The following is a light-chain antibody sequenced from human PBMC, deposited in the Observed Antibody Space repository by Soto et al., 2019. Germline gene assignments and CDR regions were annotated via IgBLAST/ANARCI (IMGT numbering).Light chain of an antibody. V-gene: IGLV2-14*01. CDR2: DVS. J-gene: IGLJ2*01. CDR3: GSYTSSNTVV. Sequence: QSVLTQPASVSASPGQSITISCTGTSSDVGGYNHVSWYQQHPGKVPKVMIFDVSNRPSGVSNRFSGSKSGNTASLTISGLQAEDEADYYCGSYTSSNTVVFGGGTKLTVL. CDR1: SSDVGGYNH.